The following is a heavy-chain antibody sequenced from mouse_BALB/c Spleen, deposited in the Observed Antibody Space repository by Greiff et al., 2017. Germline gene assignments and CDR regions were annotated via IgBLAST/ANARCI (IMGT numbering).Heavy chain of an antibody. CDR3: ASGHRNSWFAY. CDR1: GFTFSSFG. Sequence: DVQLVESGGGLVQPGGSRKLSCAASGFTFSSFGMHWVRQAPEKGLEWVAYISSGSSTIYYADTVKGRFTISRDNPKNTLFLQMTSLRSEDTAMYYCASGHRNSWFAYWGQGTLVTVSA. D-gene: IGHD2-1*01. V-gene: IGHV5-17*02. CDR2: ISSGSSTI. J-gene: IGHJ3*01.